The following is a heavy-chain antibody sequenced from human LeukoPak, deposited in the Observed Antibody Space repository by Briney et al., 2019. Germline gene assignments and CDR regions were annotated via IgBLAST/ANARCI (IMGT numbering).Heavy chain of an antibody. V-gene: IGHV1-69*02. D-gene: IGHD6-19*01. CDR1: GGTFSSCT. CDR3: ARGSDSSGWYHY. Sequence: VASVKVSCKASGGTFSSCTISWVRQAPGQGLEWMGRIIPILGIANYAQKFQGRVTITADKSTSTAYMELSSLRSEDTAVYYCARGSDSSGWYHYWGPGTLVTVSS. J-gene: IGHJ4*02. CDR2: IIPILGIA.